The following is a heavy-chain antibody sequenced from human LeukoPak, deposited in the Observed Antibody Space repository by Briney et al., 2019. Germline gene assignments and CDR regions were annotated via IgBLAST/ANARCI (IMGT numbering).Heavy chain of an antibody. CDR3: AGEYYYDSSGYYTY. D-gene: IGHD3-22*01. J-gene: IGHJ4*02. CDR2: INPNSGGT. Sequence: ASVTVSCKASGYTFTGYYMHWVRQAPGQGLEWMGWINPNSGGTNYAQKFQGRVTMTRDTSISTAYMELSRLRSDDTAVYYCAGEYYYDSSGYYTYWGQGTLVTVSS. V-gene: IGHV1-2*02. CDR1: GYTFTGYY.